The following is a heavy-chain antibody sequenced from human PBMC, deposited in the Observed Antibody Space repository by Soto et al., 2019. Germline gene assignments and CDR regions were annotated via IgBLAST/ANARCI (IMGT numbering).Heavy chain of an antibody. D-gene: IGHD3-9*01. CDR3: AISGGYDILTGYRKRFDP. V-gene: IGHV3-23*01. CDR1: GFTFTSYA. CDR2: ISGGGGST. J-gene: IGHJ5*02. Sequence: GGSLRLSCAASGFTFTSYAMSWVRQAPGKGLEWVSGISGGGGSTYYAASVKGRFTISRDNSKSTLYLQMNSLGAEDTAVYYCAISGGYDILTGYRKRFDPWGQ.